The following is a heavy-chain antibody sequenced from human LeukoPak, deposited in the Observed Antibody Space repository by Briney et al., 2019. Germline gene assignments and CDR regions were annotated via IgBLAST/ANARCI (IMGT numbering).Heavy chain of an antibody. V-gene: IGHV3-33*06. Sequence: PGGSLRLSCAASGFTFSSYGMHWVRQAPGKGLEWVALIWYDGSDKYYADSVKGRFTISRDNSKNTLYLQMNSLRAEDTAVYYCAKGYCSGGSCAHFDYWGQGTLVTASS. CDR3: AKGYCSGGSCAHFDY. CDR2: IWYDGSDK. D-gene: IGHD2-15*01. J-gene: IGHJ4*02. CDR1: GFTFSSYG.